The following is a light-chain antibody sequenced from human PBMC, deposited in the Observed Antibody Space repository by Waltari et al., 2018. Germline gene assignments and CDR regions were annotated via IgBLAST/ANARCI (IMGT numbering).Light chain of an antibody. J-gene: IGLJ2*01. V-gene: IGLV2-23*02. CDR3: SSYAGSSKGV. Sequence: QSALTQPASVSGSPGQSITISCTGTSSDVGNYKPGSWYQQHPGKAPKLIIYAVSKRPSGVSDCFSGSKSGDMASLTISGLQPEDEAEYFCSSYAGSSKGVFGGGTKVTVL. CDR1: SSDVGNYKP. CDR2: AVS.